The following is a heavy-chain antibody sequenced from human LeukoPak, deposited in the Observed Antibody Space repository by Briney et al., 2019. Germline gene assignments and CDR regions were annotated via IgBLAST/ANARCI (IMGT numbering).Heavy chain of an antibody. J-gene: IGHJ4*02. CDR2: ISGSGDNT. Sequence: PGGSLRLSCAASEFTFSSYSMNWVRQAPGKGLEWVSSISGSGDNTYYADFVKGRFTISRDNAKNSLYLQMNSLRDEDTAVYYCASSGSYRFDYWGQGTLVTVSS. D-gene: IGHD1-26*01. V-gene: IGHV3-48*02. CDR1: EFTFSSYS. CDR3: ASSGSYRFDY.